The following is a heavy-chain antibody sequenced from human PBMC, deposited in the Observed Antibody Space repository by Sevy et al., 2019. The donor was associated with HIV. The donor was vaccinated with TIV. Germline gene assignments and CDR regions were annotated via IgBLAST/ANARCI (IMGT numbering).Heavy chain of an antibody. CDR3: ARVQYGDYVGYFDY. V-gene: IGHV4-59*13. CDR1: GGSFSSYY. CDR2: IYYSGTT. J-gene: IGHJ4*02. D-gene: IGHD4-17*01. Sequence: SETLSLTCTVSGGSFSSYYWNWIRQPPGKGLEWIGYIYYSGTTNYNPSLKSRVTISVDTSKNQFSLKPSSVTAADTAVYYCARVQYGDYVGYFDYWGQGILVTVSS.